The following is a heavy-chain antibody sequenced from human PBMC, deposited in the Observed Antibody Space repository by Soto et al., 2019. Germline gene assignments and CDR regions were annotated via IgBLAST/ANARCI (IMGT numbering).Heavy chain of an antibody. J-gene: IGHJ6*02. CDR1: GFTIRTFW. CDR2: INGDGTST. Sequence: GGSLRLSCEAPGFTIRTFWMHWVRQAPGKGLAWVSHINGDGTSTNYADSVKGRFTVSRDNAKNTLYLELNSLRAEDSAVYYCANDRYSRLEPNAKYPLPRYYAMDIWGQGTTVTVSS. V-gene: IGHV3-74*01. CDR3: ANDRYSRLEPNAKYPLPRYYAMDI. D-gene: IGHD1-20*01.